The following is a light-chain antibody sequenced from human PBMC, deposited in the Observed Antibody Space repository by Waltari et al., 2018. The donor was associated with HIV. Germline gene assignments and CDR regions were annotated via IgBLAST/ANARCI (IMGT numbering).Light chain of an antibody. CDR3: QQYYTTPWT. CDR1: PSVLYSSNNKNY. V-gene: IGKV4-1*01. CDR2: WAS. J-gene: IGKJ1*01. Sequence: DIVMPQSPDSLSVSLGERATINCKTSPSVLYSSNNKNYLAWYRQKPGQPPKLLIYWASTRESGVPDRFSGSGSGTDFTLTISSLQAEDVAVYYCQQYYTTPWTFGQGTKVEIK.